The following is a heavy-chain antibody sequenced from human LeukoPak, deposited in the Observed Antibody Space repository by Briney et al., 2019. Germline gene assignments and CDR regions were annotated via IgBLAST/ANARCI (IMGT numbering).Heavy chain of an antibody. Sequence: GGSLRLSCAGSGFTVSSNYMSWVRQAPGRGLEWVSVIYSGGSTYYADSVKGRFTISRDNSKNTLYLQMNSLRAEDTAVYYCARDGYDSSGYYVDWGQGTLVTVSS. J-gene: IGHJ1*01. CDR3: ARDGYDSSGYYVD. D-gene: IGHD3-22*01. V-gene: IGHV3-66*01. CDR2: IYSGGST. CDR1: GFTVSSNY.